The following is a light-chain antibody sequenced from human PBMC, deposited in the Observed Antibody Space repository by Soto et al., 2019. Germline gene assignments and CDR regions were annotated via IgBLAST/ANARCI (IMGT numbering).Light chain of an antibody. CDR2: DVS. CDR1: SSDVGGYNY. J-gene: IGLJ1*01. Sequence: QSVLTQPASVSGSPGQSITISCTGTSSDVGGYNYVSWYQQHPGKAPKFMIYDVSNRPSGVSNRFSGSKSGNTASLTISGLQAEDEADYYCSSYTSSNTHVFGTGTKLTVL. CDR3: SSYTSSNTHV. V-gene: IGLV2-14*01.